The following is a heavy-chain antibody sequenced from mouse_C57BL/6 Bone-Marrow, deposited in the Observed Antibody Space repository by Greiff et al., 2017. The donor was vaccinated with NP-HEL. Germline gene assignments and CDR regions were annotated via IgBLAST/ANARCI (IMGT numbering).Heavy chain of an antibody. CDR2: INYDGSST. Sequence: EVMLVESEGGLVQPGSSMKLSCTASGFTFSDYYMAWVRQVPEKGLEWVANINYDGSSTYYLDSLKSRFIISRDNAKNILYLQMSSLKSEDTATYYCAREPSYYYGSRYWYFDVWGTGTTVTVSS. CDR1: GFTFSDYY. J-gene: IGHJ1*03. CDR3: AREPSYYYGSRYWYFDV. D-gene: IGHD1-1*01. V-gene: IGHV5-16*01.